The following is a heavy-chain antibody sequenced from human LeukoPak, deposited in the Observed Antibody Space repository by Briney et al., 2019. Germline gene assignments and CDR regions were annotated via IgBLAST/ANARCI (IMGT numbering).Heavy chain of an antibody. CDR2: IKQDGSEK. CDR3: AKNYDSSGYYESVDAFDI. J-gene: IGHJ3*02. V-gene: IGHV3-7*01. Sequence: GGSLRLSCAASGFTFSSYWMSWVRQAPVKGLELVANIKQDGSEKYYVDSVKGRFTISRDNAKNSLYLQMNSLRAEDTAVYYCAKNYDSSGYYESVDAFDIWGQGTMVTVSS. D-gene: IGHD3-22*01. CDR1: GFTFSSYW.